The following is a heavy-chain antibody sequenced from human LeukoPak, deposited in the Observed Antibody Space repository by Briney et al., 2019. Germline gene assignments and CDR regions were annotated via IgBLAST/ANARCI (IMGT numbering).Heavy chain of an antibody. CDR3: ARAIAVAGTPHDY. V-gene: IGHV1-2*06. CDR2: TNPNSGGT. D-gene: IGHD6-19*01. Sequence: GASVKVSCKASGYTFTGYYMHWVRQAPGQGLEWMGRTNPNSGGTNYAQKFQGRVTMTRDTSISTAYMELSRLRSDDTAVHYCARAIAVAGTPHDYWGQGTLVTVSS. CDR1: GYTFTGYY. J-gene: IGHJ4*02.